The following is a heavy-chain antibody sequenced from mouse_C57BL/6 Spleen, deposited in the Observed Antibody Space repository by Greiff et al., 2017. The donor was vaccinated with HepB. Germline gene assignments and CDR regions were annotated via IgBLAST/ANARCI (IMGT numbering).Heavy chain of an antibody. V-gene: IGHV2-6*01. D-gene: IGHD3-2*02. CDR3: AIDSSGYGFAY. CDR2: IWGVGST. CDR1: GFSLTSYG. Sequence: VQLVESGPGLVAPSQSLSITCTVSGFSLTSYGIDWVRQSPGKGLEWLGVIWGVGSTNYNSALKSRLSISKDNSKSQVFLKMNSLQTDDTAMYYCAIDSSGYGFAYWGQRTLVTVSA. J-gene: IGHJ3*01.